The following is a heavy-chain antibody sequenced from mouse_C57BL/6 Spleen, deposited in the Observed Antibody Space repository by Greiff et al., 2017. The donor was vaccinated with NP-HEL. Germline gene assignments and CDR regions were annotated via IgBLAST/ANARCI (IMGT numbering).Heavy chain of an antibody. CDR1: GYTFTDYY. V-gene: IGHV1-26*01. CDR2: INPNNGGT. Sequence: VQLQQSGPELVKPGASVKISCKASGYTFTDYYMNWVKQSHGKSLEWIGDINPNNGGTSYNQKFKGKATLTVDKSSSTTYMELRSLTSEDSAVYYCAREGSTMVTTGRGRALYFDYWGQGTTLTVSS. D-gene: IGHD2-2*01. J-gene: IGHJ2*01. CDR3: AREGSTMVTTGRGRALYFDY.